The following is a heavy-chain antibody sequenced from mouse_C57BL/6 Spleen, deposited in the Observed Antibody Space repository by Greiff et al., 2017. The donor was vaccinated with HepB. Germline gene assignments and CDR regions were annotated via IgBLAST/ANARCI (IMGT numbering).Heavy chain of an antibody. CDR3: ARYYYGSSYDDAMDY. V-gene: IGHV5-16*01. D-gene: IGHD1-1*01. Sequence: EVKLMESEGGLVQPGSSMKLSCTASGFTFSDYYMAWVRQVPEKGLEWVANINYDGSSTYYLDSLKSRFIISRDNAKNILYLQMSSLKSEDTATYYCARYYYGSSYDDAMDYWGQGTSVTVSS. J-gene: IGHJ4*01. CDR2: INYDGSST. CDR1: GFTFSDYY.